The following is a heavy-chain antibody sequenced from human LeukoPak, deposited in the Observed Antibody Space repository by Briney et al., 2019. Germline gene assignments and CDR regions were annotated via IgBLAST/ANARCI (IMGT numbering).Heavy chain of an antibody. J-gene: IGHJ4*02. D-gene: IGHD3-10*01. Sequence: SETLSLTCTVSGGSISSGNYYWSWIRQHPGKGLEWIGYIYYSGTTYYNPSLKSRVSISVDTSKNQFSLKLTSVTAADTAVYYCARVGVSGSYYGTSDYWGQGTLVTVSS. CDR2: IYYSGTT. CDR1: GGSISSGNYY. CDR3: ARVGVSGSYYGTSDY. V-gene: IGHV4-31*03.